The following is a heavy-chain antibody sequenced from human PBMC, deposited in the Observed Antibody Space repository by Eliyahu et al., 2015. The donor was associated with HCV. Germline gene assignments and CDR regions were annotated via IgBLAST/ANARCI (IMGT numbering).Heavy chain of an antibody. V-gene: IGHV3-30*18. CDR2: ISYDGSNK. J-gene: IGHJ6*02. Sequence: QVQLVESGGGVVQPGRSLRLSCAASGFTFSTXGMHWVRQAPGKGLEWVAVISYDGSNKYYADSVKGRFTISRDNSKNTLYLQMNSLRAEDTAVYYCAKVQSQWLARSSYGMDVWGQGTTVTVSS. D-gene: IGHD6-19*01. CDR1: GFTFSTXG. CDR3: AKVQSQWLARSSYGMDV.